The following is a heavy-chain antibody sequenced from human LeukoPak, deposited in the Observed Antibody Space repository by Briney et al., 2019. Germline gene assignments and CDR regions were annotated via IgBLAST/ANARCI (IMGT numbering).Heavy chain of an antibody. CDR1: GASISRYY. V-gene: IGHV4-59*08. J-gene: IGHJ4*02. D-gene: IGHD3-10*01. CDR3: ARGYYYGSGSYFFDY. Sequence: PSETLSLTCTVSGASISRYYWSWIRQPPGKGLEWIGYIYYTGSTNYNPSLKSRVTTSIDTSKSQFSLKLSSVTAADTAVYYCARGYYYGSGSYFFDYWGQGTLVTVSS. CDR2: IYYTGST.